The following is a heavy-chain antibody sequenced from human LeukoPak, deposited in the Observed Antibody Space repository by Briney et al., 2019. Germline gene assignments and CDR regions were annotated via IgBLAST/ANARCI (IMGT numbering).Heavy chain of an antibody. Sequence: PGGSLRLSCAASGFTFSSYGMHWVRQAPGKGLEWVAVIWYDGSNKYYADSVKGRFTISRDNSKNTLYLQMNSLRAEDTAVYYCATERDRWYSSGWSGGDYWGRGTLVTVSS. D-gene: IGHD6-19*01. J-gene: IGHJ4*02. CDR3: ATERDRWYSSGWSGGDY. CDR2: IWYDGSNK. V-gene: IGHV3-33*01. CDR1: GFTFSSYG.